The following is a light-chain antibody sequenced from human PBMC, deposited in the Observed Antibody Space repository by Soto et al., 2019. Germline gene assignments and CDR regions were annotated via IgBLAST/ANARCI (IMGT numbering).Light chain of an antibody. Sequence: DIQMTQSPSSLSASVGDRVTITCRASQSITSYLNWYHQKPGKAPKLLIYAASTLQSGVPSRFSGGGSGTDFTLTISSLQPEDFATYYCQQSYDTPWTFGQGTKVDIK. V-gene: IGKV1-39*01. J-gene: IGKJ1*01. CDR1: QSITSY. CDR2: AAS. CDR3: QQSYDTPWT.